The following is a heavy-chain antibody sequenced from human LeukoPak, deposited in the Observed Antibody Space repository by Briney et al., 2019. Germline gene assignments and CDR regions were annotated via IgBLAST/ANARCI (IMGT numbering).Heavy chain of an antibody. CDR2: IRSKVNSYAT. D-gene: IGHD3-10*01. Sequence: GGSLRLSCAASGFTFSGSAMHWVRQASGKGLEWVGRIRSKVNSYATAYAASVKGRFTISRDDSKNTAYLQMNSLKTEDTAVYYCTRPGENFDYWGQGTLVTVSS. V-gene: IGHV3-73*01. CDR3: TRPGENFDY. J-gene: IGHJ4*02. CDR1: GFTFSGSA.